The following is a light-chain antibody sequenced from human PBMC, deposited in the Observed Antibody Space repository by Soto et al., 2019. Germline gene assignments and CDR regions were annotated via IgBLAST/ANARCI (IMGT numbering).Light chain of an antibody. CDR2: SDD. CDR1: SSNIGNNF. Sequence: QSVLTQPPSASGTPGQKVTISCSGASSNIGNNFVSWYQQVPGTAPKLLIYSDDQRPSGVPDRVSGSKSGTSASLAISGLRSEDEADYYCAAWDDSLRGVFGGGTKLTVL. CDR3: AAWDDSLRGV. V-gene: IGLV1-47*02. J-gene: IGLJ3*02.